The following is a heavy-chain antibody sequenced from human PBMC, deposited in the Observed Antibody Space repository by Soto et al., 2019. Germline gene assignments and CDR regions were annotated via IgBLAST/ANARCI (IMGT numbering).Heavy chain of an antibody. CDR2: ISYDGSNK. D-gene: IGHD3-3*01. CDR1: GFTFSSYG. V-gene: IGHV3-30*18. CDR3: AKNLDRYYYYYGMDV. J-gene: IGHJ6*02. Sequence: GGSLRLSCAASGFTFSSYGMHWVLQAPCKGLEWVAVISYDGSNKYYADSVKGRFTISRDNSKNTLYLQMNSLRAEDTAVYYCAKNLDRYYYYYGMDVWGQGTTVTVSS.